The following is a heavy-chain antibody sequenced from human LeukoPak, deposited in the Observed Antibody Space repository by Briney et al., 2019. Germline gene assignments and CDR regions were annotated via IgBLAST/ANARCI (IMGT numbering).Heavy chain of an antibody. CDR1: GFTFSNYA. V-gene: IGHV3-30*04. J-gene: IGHJ4*02. Sequence: GRSLRLSCEASGFTFSNYAMHCVRQAPGKWLEWVAVTSYDGSNKYYADSMKGRFTISRANSKNTLYLQVNSLRAEDTAVYYCARGQRRHIDMAPSFDYWGQGTLVTVSS. D-gene: IGHD5-24*01. CDR3: ARGQRRHIDMAPSFDY. CDR2: TSYDGSNK.